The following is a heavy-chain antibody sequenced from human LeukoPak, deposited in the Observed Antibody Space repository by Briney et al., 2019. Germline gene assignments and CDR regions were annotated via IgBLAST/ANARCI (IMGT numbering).Heavy chain of an antibody. Sequence: SETLSLTCTVSGGSISSYYWSWIRQPPGKGLEWIEYIYYSGSTNYNPSLKSRVTISVDTSKNQFSLKLSSVTAADTAVYYCARPHHTYDAFDIWGQGTMVTVSS. CDR2: IYYSGST. V-gene: IGHV4-59*08. J-gene: IGHJ3*02. CDR3: ARPHHTYDAFDI. D-gene: IGHD2-2*02. CDR1: GGSISSYY.